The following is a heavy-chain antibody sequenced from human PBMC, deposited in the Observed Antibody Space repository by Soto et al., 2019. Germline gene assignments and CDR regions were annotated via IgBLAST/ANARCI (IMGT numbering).Heavy chain of an antibody. V-gene: IGHV1-69*13. CDR3: ATDPPATRHGMDV. J-gene: IGHJ6*02. Sequence: SVKVSCKASGGTFSSYAISWVRQAPGQGLEWMGGIIPIFGTANYAQKFQGRVTITADESTTTAYMELSSLRSEDTAVYYCATDPPATRHGMDVWGQGTTVTVSS. CDR1: GGTFSSYA. CDR2: IIPIFGTA.